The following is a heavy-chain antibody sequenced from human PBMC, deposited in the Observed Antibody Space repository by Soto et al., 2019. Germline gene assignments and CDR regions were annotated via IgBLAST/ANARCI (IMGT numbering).Heavy chain of an antibody. V-gene: IGHV3-21*01. CDR3: AREPWDDYYDSSGYFY. CDR2: ISSSSSYI. Sequence: PGGSLRLSCAASGFTFSSYSMNWVRQAPGKGLEWVSSISSSSSYIYYADSVKGRFTISRDNAKNSLYLQMNSLRAEDTAVYCCAREPWDDYYDSSGYFYWGQGTLVTVSS. CDR1: GFTFSSYS. J-gene: IGHJ4*02. D-gene: IGHD3-22*01.